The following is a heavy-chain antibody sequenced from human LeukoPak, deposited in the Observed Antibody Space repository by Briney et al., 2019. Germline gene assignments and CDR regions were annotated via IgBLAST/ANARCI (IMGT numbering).Heavy chain of an antibody. CDR1: GFTFSSYS. J-gene: IGHJ3*02. CDR2: ISSSSSYI. V-gene: IGHV3-21*01. Sequence: GGSLRLSCAASGFTFSSYSMNWVRQAPGKGLEWVSSISSSSSYIYYADSVKGRFTISRDNAKNSPYLQMNSLRAEDTAVYYCARGIIAARPETAFDIWGQGTMVTVSS. CDR3: ARGIIAARPETAFDI. D-gene: IGHD6-6*01.